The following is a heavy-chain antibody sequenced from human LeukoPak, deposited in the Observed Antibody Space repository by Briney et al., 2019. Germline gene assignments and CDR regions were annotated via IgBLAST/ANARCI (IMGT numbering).Heavy chain of an antibody. CDR3: VSDRYYYDSSGYYLLDY. CDR2: ISYDGSNK. CDR1: GFTFSSYA. Sequence: GGSLRLSCAASGFTFSSYAMHWVRQAPGKGLEWVAVISYDGSNKYYADSVKGRFTISRDNSKNTLYLQMNSLRAEDTAVYYCVSDRYYYDSSGYYLLDYWGQGTLVTVSS. J-gene: IGHJ4*02. D-gene: IGHD3-22*01. V-gene: IGHV3-30-3*01.